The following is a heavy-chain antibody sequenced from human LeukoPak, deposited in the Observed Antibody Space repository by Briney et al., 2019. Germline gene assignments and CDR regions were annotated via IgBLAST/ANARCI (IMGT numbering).Heavy chain of an antibody. D-gene: IGHD2-21*01. CDR2: LHFSGTP. Sequence: PSETLTLACSVSADSIRTNSYYWGWIRQPPGKGLEWVGSLHFSGTPYYSPSLSSRVAVSRDTSNNQFSLTLKSVTATDTAVYFCTRGGDAHKLGNFWGPGILVTVSS. CDR1: ADSIRTNSYY. J-gene: IGHJ4*02. V-gene: IGHV4-39*01. CDR3: TRGGDAHKLGNF.